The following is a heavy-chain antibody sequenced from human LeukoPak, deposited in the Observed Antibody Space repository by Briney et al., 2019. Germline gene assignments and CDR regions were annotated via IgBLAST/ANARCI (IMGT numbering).Heavy chain of an antibody. Sequence: ASVKVSCKASGYTFTSYGISWVRQAPGQGLEWMGWISAYNGNTNYAQKLQGRVTMTTDTSTSTAYMELRSLRSDDTAVYYCARDRSYGPRYRGGDCSNYYFDYWGQGTLVTVSS. J-gene: IGHJ4*02. CDR1: GYTFTSYG. CDR3: ARDRSYGPRYRGGDCSNYYFDY. CDR2: ISAYNGNT. V-gene: IGHV1-18*01. D-gene: IGHD2-21*02.